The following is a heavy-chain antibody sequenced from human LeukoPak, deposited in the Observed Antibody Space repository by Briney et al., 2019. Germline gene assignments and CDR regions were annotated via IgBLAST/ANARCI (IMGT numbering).Heavy chain of an antibody. CDR3: ARGPLVGATPYYYYYMDV. D-gene: IGHD1-26*01. Sequence: SETLSLTCTVSGGSISSYYWSWIRQPPGKGLEWIGYIYYSGSTNYNPSLKSRVTISVDTSKNRFSLKLSSVTAADTAVYYCARGPLVGATPYYYYYMDVWGKGTTVTVSS. CDR2: IYYSGST. J-gene: IGHJ6*03. CDR1: GGSISSYY. V-gene: IGHV4-59*01.